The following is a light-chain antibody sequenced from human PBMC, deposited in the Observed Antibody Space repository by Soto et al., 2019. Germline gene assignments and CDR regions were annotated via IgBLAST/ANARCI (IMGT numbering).Light chain of an antibody. Sequence: EIVMTQSPATLSVSPGERATLSCRASQSVGNNLAWYRQKSGQAPRLLIYGASTRATGIPARFSGSGSGTDFTLTISRLEPEDFAVYYCQQYGSSPWTFGQGTKVDIK. CDR2: GAS. CDR3: QQYGSSPWT. J-gene: IGKJ1*01. CDR1: QSVGNN. V-gene: IGKV3-15*01.